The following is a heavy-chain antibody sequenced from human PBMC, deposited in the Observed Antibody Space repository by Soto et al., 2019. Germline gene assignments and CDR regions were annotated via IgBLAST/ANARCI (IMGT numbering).Heavy chain of an antibody. Sequence: EVQLLESGGGLVQPGGSLRLSCAASGFTFSSYAMSWVRQAPGKGLEWVSAISGSGGSTYYADSVKGRFTISRDNSKNTLYLQMNSLRAEDTAVYFCAKGSSITGTSGWYWGQGTLVTVSS. D-gene: IGHD1-20*01. V-gene: IGHV3-23*01. CDR2: ISGSGGST. CDR1: GFTFSSYA. J-gene: IGHJ4*02. CDR3: AKGSSITGTSGWY.